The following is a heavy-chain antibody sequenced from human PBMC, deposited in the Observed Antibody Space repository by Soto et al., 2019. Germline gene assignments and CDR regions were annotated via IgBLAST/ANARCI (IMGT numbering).Heavy chain of an antibody. Sequence: ASVKVSCKVSGYTLTELSMHWVRQAPGKGLEWMGGFDPEDGETIYAQKYQGRVTMTEDTSTDTAYMELSSLRSEDTAVYYCATPLRYFDWLPNIAAAGPHYYFDYWGQGTLVTVSS. CDR1: GYTLTELS. CDR2: FDPEDGET. J-gene: IGHJ4*02. CDR3: ATPLRYFDWLPNIAAAGPHYYFDY. D-gene: IGHD3-9*01. V-gene: IGHV1-24*01.